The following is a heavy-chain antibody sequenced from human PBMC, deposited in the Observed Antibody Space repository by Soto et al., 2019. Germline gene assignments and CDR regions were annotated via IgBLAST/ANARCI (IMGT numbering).Heavy chain of an antibody. V-gene: IGHV4-34*01. J-gene: IGHJ4*02. Sequence: SETLSLTCAVYGGSSSGYYWTWIRQPPGTGLEWIGEINHSGSTNYNPSLKSRVTISVDTSKNQFSLKLTSVTAADTAVYYWAREKITGLFDYWGQGTLVTVSS. CDR2: INHSGST. CDR1: GGSSSGYY. CDR3: AREKITGLFDY. D-gene: IGHD2-8*02.